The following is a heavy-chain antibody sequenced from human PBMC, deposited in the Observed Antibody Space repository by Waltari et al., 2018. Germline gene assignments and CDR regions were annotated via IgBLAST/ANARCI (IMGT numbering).Heavy chain of an antibody. CDR1: GYSISSGYY. Sequence: QVQLQESGPGLVKPSETLSLTCAVSGYSISSGYYWGWIRQPPGKGLEWIGSIYHSGSTYYTPSLKSRVTISVDTSKNQFSLKLSSVTAADTAVYYCARLSFTAAAGTDYWGQGTLVTVSS. J-gene: IGHJ4*02. CDR2: IYHSGST. D-gene: IGHD6-13*01. CDR3: ARLSFTAAAGTDY. V-gene: IGHV4-38-2*01.